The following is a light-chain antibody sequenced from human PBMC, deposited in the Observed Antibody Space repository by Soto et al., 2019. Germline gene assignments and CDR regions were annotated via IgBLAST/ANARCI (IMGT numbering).Light chain of an antibody. CDR2: VEGGGHY. V-gene: IGLV4-60*02. Sequence: QPVLTQSSSASASLGSSVKLTCTLSSGHSGYIIAWHQQQPGKAPRYLMKVEGGGHYNKGSGVPDRFSGSSSGADRYLTISNHQFEDEADYYCETWDSNTVIFGGGTKLTVL. CDR1: SGHSGYI. CDR3: ETWDSNTVI. J-gene: IGLJ2*01.